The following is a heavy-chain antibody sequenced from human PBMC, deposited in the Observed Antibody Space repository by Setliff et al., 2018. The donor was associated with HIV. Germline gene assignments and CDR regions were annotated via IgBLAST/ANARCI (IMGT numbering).Heavy chain of an antibody. J-gene: IGHJ4*02. CDR1: GFTFNTYA. CDR2: IITAGGTT. D-gene: IGHD1-1*01. V-gene: IGHV3-23*01. Sequence: PGGSLRLSCAASGFTFNTYAMSWVRQAPGKGLDWVSSIITAGGTTFYSDSVKGRFTISRDDSNNMLYLQMNSLRVEDTALYYCARDPTIYKLWGQGTLVTVSS. CDR3: ARDPTIYKL.